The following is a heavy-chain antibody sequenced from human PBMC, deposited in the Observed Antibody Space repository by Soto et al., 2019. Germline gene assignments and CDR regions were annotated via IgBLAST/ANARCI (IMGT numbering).Heavy chain of an antibody. Sequence: ASVKVSCKASGFTFTSSAMQWVRQARGQRLEWIGWIVVGSGNTNYAQKFQERVTITRDMSTSTAYMELSSLRSEDTAVYYCAASGQLLWFGESPGGYYMDVWGKGTTVTVSS. D-gene: IGHD3-10*01. J-gene: IGHJ6*03. V-gene: IGHV1-58*02. CDR3: AASGQLLWFGESPGGYYMDV. CDR2: IVVGSGNT. CDR1: GFTFTSSA.